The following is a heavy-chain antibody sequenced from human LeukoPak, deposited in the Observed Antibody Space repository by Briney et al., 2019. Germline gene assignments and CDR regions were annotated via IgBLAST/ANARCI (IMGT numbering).Heavy chain of an antibody. Sequence: GGSLRLSCAASGFTVSSNYMSWVRQAPGKGLEWVSVIYSGGSTYYADSVKGRFTISRDNSKNTLYLQMNSLRAEDTAVHYCARASYGDYARFDYWGQGTLVTVSS. CDR2: IYSGGST. CDR3: ARASYGDYARFDY. V-gene: IGHV3-53*01. D-gene: IGHD4-17*01. CDR1: GFTVSSNY. J-gene: IGHJ4*02.